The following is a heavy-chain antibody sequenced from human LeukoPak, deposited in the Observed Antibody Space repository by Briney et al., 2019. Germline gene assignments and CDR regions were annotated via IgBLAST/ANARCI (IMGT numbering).Heavy chain of an antibody. Sequence: GGSLRLSCAASAFTFSSYSMNWVRQAPGKGLEWVSSISSRSSYIYYADSVKGRFTISRDNAKNSLYLQMNSLRAEDTAVYYCARDYYGSGSVLDYWGQGTLVTVSS. J-gene: IGHJ4*02. CDR2: ISSRSSYI. V-gene: IGHV3-21*01. D-gene: IGHD3-10*01. CDR1: AFTFSSYS. CDR3: ARDYYGSGSVLDY.